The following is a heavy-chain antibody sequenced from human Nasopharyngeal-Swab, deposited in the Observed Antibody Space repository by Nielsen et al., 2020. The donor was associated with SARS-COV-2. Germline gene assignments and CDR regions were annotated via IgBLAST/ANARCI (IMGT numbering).Heavy chain of an antibody. CDR3: ASIAAAGAPGY. Sequence: RQAPGKGLEWIGSIYYSGSTYYNPSLKSRVTTSVDTSKNQFSLKLSSVTAADTAVYYCASIAAAGAPGYWGQGTLVTVSS. D-gene: IGHD6-13*01. J-gene: IGHJ4*02. CDR2: IYYSGST. V-gene: IGHV4-39*01.